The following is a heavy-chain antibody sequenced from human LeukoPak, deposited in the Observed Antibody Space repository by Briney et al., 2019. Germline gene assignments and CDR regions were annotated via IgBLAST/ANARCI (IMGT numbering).Heavy chain of an antibody. CDR3: AKVSRDGYKSGMDV. Sequence: GGSLRLSCAASGFTFSSYEMNWVRQAPGKGLEWVSYISSSGSTIYYADSVKGRFTISRDNAKNSLYLQKNSLRAEDTAVYYCAKVSRDGYKSGMDVWGQGTTVTVSS. J-gene: IGHJ6*02. CDR2: ISSSGSTI. V-gene: IGHV3-48*03. CDR1: GFTFSSYE. D-gene: IGHD5-24*01.